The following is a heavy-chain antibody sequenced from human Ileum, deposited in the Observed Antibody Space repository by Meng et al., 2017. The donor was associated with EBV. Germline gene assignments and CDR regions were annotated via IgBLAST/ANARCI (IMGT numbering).Heavy chain of an antibody. V-gene: IGHV4-34*01. CDR1: GGSFNDYY. CDR3: ARYGRCNGNSFYCFDP. D-gene: IGHD4-23*01. Sequence: QGGLKQWGTGLLKPSETLSLTCAVYGGSFNDYYWTWLRQPPGKGLEWIGEIDQSGYTKFNPSLSSRATISRDTSNNQFSLRLNSVTAADTALYYCARYGRCNGNSFYCFDPWGQGTLVTVSS. J-gene: IGHJ5*02. CDR2: IDQSGYT.